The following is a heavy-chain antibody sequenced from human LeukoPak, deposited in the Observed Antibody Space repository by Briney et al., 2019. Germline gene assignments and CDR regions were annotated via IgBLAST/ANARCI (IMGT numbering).Heavy chain of an antibody. CDR2: ISGSGGST. V-gene: IGHV3-23*01. CDR3: AKDGGSGSYPSGYFEKLYYYYYYMDV. J-gene: IGHJ6*03. CDR1: GFTFSSYA. Sequence: GGSLRLSCAASGFTFSSYAMSWVRQAPGKGLEWVSAISGSGGSTYYADSVKGRFTISRDNSKNTLYLQMNSLRAEDTAVYYCAKDGGSGSYPSGYFEKLYYYYYYMDVWGKGTTVTISS. D-gene: IGHD3-10*01.